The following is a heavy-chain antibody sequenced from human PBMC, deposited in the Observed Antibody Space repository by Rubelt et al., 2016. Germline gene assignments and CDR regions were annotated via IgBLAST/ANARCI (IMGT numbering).Heavy chain of an antibody. CDR2: INSDGSST. Sequence: QVPGKGLVWVSRINSDGSSTSYADSVKGRFTISRDNAKKSLYLQMNSLRAEDTAVYCCAVALAAPAFDVWGQGTMVTVSS. J-gene: IGHJ3*01. V-gene: IGHV3-74*01. CDR3: AVALAAPAFDV.